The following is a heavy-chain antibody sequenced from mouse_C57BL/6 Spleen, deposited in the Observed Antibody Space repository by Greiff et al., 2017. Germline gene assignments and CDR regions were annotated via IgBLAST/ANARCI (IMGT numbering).Heavy chain of an antibody. CDR3: TRRWDGYYFDY. Sequence: EVMLVESGEGLVKPGGSLKLSCAASGFTFSSYAMSWVRQTPEKRLEWVAYISSGGDYIYYADTVKGRFTISRDNARNTLYLQMSSLKSEDTAMYYCTRRWDGYYFDYWGQGTTLTVSS. V-gene: IGHV5-9-1*02. D-gene: IGHD4-1*01. J-gene: IGHJ2*01. CDR2: ISSGGDYI. CDR1: GFTFSSYA.